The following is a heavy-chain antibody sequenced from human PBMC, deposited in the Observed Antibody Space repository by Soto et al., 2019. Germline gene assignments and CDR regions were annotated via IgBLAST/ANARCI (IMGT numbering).Heavy chain of an antibody. J-gene: IGHJ4*02. CDR2: IYYSVST. CDR3: ASLGYCSSTSCSYYFDY. Sequence: TXSLTGAVSGVSISSGDCYWSWIRQPPGKGLEWIGYIYYSVSTYYNPSLKSRVTISVDTSKNQFSLKLISVTAADTAVYYCASLGYCSSTSCSYYFDYWGQGTPVTVYS. CDR1: GVSISSGDCY. V-gene: IGHV4-30-4*01. D-gene: IGHD2-2*01.